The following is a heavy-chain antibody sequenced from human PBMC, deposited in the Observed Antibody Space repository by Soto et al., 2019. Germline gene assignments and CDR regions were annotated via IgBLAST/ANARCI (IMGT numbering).Heavy chain of an antibody. Sequence: KPSETLSLTCAVYGGSFSGYYWSWIRQPPGKGLEWIGEINHSGSTNYNPSLKSRVTISVDTSKNQFSLKLSSVTAADTAVYYCARGLGRIGYCSGGSCHAFDIWGQGTMVTVSS. CDR1: GGSFSGYY. J-gene: IGHJ3*02. CDR3: ARGLGRIGYCSGGSCHAFDI. CDR2: INHSGST. V-gene: IGHV4-34*01. D-gene: IGHD2-15*01.